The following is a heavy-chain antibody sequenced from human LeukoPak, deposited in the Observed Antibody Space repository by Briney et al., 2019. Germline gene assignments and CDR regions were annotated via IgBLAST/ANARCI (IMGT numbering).Heavy chain of an antibody. J-gene: IGHJ6*02. V-gene: IGHV3-23*01. CDR2: ISGSGGST. D-gene: IGHD1-26*01. CDR3: ARWEARPQYYYGMDV. CDR1: GFTFSSYA. Sequence: PGGTLRLSCAASGFTFSSYAMSWVRQAPGKGREWVSAISGSGGSTYYAESVKGRFTISRDNSKNTLYLQMNSLRAEDTAVYYCARWEARPQYYYGMDVWGQGTTVTVSS.